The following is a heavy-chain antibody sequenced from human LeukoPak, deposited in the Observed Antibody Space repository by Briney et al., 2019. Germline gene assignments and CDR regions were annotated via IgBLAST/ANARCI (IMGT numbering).Heavy chain of an antibody. CDR3: ARQTVTTLYYYYMDV. D-gene: IGHD4-17*01. J-gene: IGHJ6*03. CDR1: GYSFTSYW. V-gene: IGHV5-51*01. CDR2: IYPGDSDT. Sequence: LGESLKISCKGSGYSFTSYWIGWVRQMSGKGLEWMGIIYPGDSDTRYSPSFQGQVTISADKSISTAYLQWSSLKASDTAMYYCARQTVTTLYYYYMDVWGKGTTVTVSS.